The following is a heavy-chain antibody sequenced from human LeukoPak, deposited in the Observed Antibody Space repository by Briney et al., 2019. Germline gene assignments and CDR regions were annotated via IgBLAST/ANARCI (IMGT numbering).Heavy chain of an antibody. CDR1: GFTFSSYG. J-gene: IGHJ4*02. CDR2: IWYDGSNK. Sequence: QPGRSLRLSCAASGFTFSSYGIHWVRQAPGKGLEWVAVIWYDGSNKYYADSVKGRFTISRDNSKNTLYLQMNSLRAEDTAVYYCARDGFRGSYFDYWGQGTLVTVSS. V-gene: IGHV3-33*01. D-gene: IGHD1-26*01. CDR3: ARDGFRGSYFDY.